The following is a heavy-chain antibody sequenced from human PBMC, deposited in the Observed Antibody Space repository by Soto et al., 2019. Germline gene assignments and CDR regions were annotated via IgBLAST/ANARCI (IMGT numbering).Heavy chain of an antibody. Sequence: LRLSCAASGFTFSNHWMHWVRQAPGKGLVWVSRINDEGTSADYADSVKGRFTISRDNAKNTLFLQMNSLRADDTAVYYCVKVLGPRDYLILDSWGQGALVTVSS. CDR1: GFTFSNHW. CDR3: VKVLGPRDYLILDS. J-gene: IGHJ4*02. D-gene: IGHD4-17*01. CDR2: INDEGTSA. V-gene: IGHV3-74*01.